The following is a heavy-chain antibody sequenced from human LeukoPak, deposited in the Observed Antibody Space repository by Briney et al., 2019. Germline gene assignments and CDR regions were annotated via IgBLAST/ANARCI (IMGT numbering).Heavy chain of an antibody. D-gene: IGHD3-3*01. V-gene: IGHV1-69*13. CDR2: IIPIFGTA. J-gene: IGHJ5*02. CDR1: GGTFSSYA. Sequence: SVKVSCKASGGTFSSYAISWVRQAPGQGLEWMGGIIPIFGTANYAQKFQGRVTITADESTSTAYMELSSLRSEDTAVYYCAKYKGRFLEWLNWFAPWGQGTLVTVSS. CDR3: AKYKGRFLEWLNWFAP.